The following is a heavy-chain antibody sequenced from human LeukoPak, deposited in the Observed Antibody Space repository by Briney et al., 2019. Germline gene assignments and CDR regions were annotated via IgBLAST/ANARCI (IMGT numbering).Heavy chain of an antibody. J-gene: IGHJ5*02. V-gene: IGHV4-34*01. D-gene: IGHD3-22*01. CDR2: INHSEST. Sequence: SETLSLTCAVYGGSFSGYYWSWIRQPPGKGLEWIGEINHSESTNYNPSLKSRVTISVDTSKNQFSLKLSSVTAADTAVYYCAGELYYYDSSGYYYNWFDPWGQGTLVTVSS. CDR1: GGSFSGYY. CDR3: AGELYYYDSSGYYYNWFDP.